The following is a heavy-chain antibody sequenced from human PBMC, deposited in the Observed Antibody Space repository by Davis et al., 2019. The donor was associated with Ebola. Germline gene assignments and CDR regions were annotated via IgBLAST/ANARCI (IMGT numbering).Heavy chain of an antibody. CDR1: GFNFSSYA. CDR3: ARDGRVDNYDSSGFYLLY. Sequence: GESLKISCAASGFNFSSYAMYWVRQAPGKGLEWVAVISFDGNNEYYTESVKGRFTISRDNSKNTLFLQMNSLSAEDTADYYCARDGRVDNYDSSGFYLLYWGRGTLVTVSS. V-gene: IGHV3-30*04. D-gene: IGHD3-22*01. J-gene: IGHJ4*02. CDR2: ISFDGNNE.